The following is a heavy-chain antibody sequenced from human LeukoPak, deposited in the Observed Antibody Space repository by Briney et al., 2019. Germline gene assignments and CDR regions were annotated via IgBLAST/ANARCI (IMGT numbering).Heavy chain of an antibody. Sequence: GGSLRLSCAVSGFTVSGNYMSWIRQAPGKGLEWVSLIYSDDTTLYADSVKGRFTISRDNAKNSLYLQMNSLRAEDTAVYYCARDSAGSGSFVFDYWGQGTLVTVSS. J-gene: IGHJ4*02. V-gene: IGHV3-53*01. D-gene: IGHD3-10*01. CDR2: IYSDDTT. CDR1: GFTVSGNY. CDR3: ARDSAGSGSFVFDY.